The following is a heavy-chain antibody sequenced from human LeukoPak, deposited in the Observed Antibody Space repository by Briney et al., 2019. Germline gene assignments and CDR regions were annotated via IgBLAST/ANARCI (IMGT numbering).Heavy chain of an antibody. CDR2: ITASGTAM. Sequence: PGGSLRLSCAASGFTFSSYSMNWVRQAPGKGLEWVSHITASGTAMFYADSVKRRFTISSDNAKNSLYLQMNSLRDEDTAVYYCASSGSYRFDYWGQGTLVTVSS. D-gene: IGHD1-26*01. V-gene: IGHV3-48*02. CDR3: ASSGSYRFDY. CDR1: GFTFSSYS. J-gene: IGHJ4*02.